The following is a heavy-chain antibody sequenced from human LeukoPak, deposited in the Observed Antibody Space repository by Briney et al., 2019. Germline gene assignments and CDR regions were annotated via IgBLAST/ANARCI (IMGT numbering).Heavy chain of an antibody. CDR2: TPAGGDT. Sequence: PGGSLRLSCAASGFTLSSYAMSWVRQAPGKGLEWVAGTPAGGDTYYADSVKGRFIISRDNSRNTVDLQMNSLRVEDTAVYYCTKDYKSGDGYWDFDYWGQGTLVTVSS. D-gene: IGHD5-24*01. CDR3: TKDYKSGDGYWDFDY. J-gene: IGHJ4*02. CDR1: GFTLSSYA. V-gene: IGHV3-23*01.